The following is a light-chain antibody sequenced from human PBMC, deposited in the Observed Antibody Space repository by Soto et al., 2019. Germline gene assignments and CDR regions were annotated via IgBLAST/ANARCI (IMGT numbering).Light chain of an antibody. V-gene: IGLV2-14*01. J-gene: IGLJ2*01. CDR1: SSDVGGYNY. CDR3: SSYTSSSPYVV. CDR2: EVS. Sequence: QSVLTQPASVSGSPGQSITISCTGTSSDVGGYNYVSWYQQHPGKAPKLMIYEVSNRPSGVSNRFSGSKSGNTASLTISGLQAEDEADYYCSSYTSSSPYVVFGGGTTLTVL.